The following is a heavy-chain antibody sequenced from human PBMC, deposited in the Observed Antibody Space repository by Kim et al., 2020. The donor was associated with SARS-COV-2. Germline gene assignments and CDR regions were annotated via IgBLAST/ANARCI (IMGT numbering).Heavy chain of an antibody. V-gene: IGHV4-39*07. J-gene: IGHJ4*02. Sequence: SETLSLTCTVSGGSISSSSYYWGWIRQPPGKGLEWFGSIYYSGSTHYNPSLKSRVTISVDTSKNQFSWKLSSVTAADTAVYYCARDRDIVVVPSAMDYWGQETLVTVSS. CDR3: ARDRDIVVVPSAMDY. D-gene: IGHD2-2*01. CDR2: IYYSGST. CDR1: GGSISSSSYY.